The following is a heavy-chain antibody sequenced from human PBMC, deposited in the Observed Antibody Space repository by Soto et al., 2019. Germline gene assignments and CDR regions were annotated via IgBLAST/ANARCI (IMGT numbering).Heavy chain of an antibody. Sequence: GGSLRLSCAASGFTFSRHAIHWVRLTPGRGLEWVLAISRDGSYIYYTDSVKGRFTVSRDNSKNTVFVQMNRLIPDDTALYFCARTRNGGVADSFDSWGQGTRVTVS. CDR1: GFTFSRHA. J-gene: IGHJ5*01. CDR2: ISRDGSYI. D-gene: IGHD3-3*01. V-gene: IGHV3-30*04. CDR3: ARTRNGGVADSFDS.